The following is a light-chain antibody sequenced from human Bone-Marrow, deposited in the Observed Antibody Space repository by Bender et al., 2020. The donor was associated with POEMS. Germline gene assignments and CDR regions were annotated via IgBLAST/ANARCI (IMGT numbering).Light chain of an antibody. CDR1: KLGDKY. CDR3: QAGDTGTVI. CDR2: QDI. J-gene: IGLJ2*01. V-gene: IGLV3-1*01. Sequence: SYELTQPPSVSVSPGQTVSIPCSGDKLGDKYVCWYQQKPGQSPVLVIFQDIRRPSGIPERFSGSKSGNTAILTISGTQAVDEADYYCQAGDTGTVIFGGGTKLTVL.